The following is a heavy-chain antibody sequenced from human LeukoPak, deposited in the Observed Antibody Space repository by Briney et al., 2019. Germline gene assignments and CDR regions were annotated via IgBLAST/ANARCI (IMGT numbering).Heavy chain of an antibody. CDR3: ARDITGSFDY. V-gene: IGHV4-38-2*02. Sequence: SETLSLTCTVSGYSITSGYYWGWIRQPPGKGLEWIGSIYHSGSTHYNPSLNSRVTMSVDTSKNQVSLKLSSVTAADTAVYYCARDITGSFDYWGQGNLVTVSS. CDR1: GYSITSGYY. D-gene: IGHD1-14*01. CDR2: IYHSGST. J-gene: IGHJ4*02.